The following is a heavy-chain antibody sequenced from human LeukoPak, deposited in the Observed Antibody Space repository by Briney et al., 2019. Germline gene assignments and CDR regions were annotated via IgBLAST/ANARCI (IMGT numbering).Heavy chain of an antibody. D-gene: IGHD6-19*01. J-gene: IGHJ5*02. Sequence: ASVKVSCKASGYTFTSYDINWVRQATGQGLEWMGWMNPNSGNTGYAQKLQGRVTMTTDTSTSTAYMELRSLRSDDTAVYYCARDPTPDSSGWSNWFDPWGQGTLVTVSS. CDR3: ARDPTPDSSGWSNWFDP. CDR2: MNPNSGNT. CDR1: GYTFTSYD. V-gene: IGHV1-8*01.